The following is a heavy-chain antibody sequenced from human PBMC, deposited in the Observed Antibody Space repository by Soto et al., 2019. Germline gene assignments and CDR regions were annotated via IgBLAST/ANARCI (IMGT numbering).Heavy chain of an antibody. Sequence: QVQLVESGGGVVQPGRSLRLSCAASGFTFSSYAMHWVRQAPGKGLEWVAVISYDGSNKYYADSVKGRFTISRDNSKNTLYLQMNSLRAEDTAVYYCARDTIVAGRSFEGYYYYYGMDVWGQGTTVTVSS. J-gene: IGHJ6*02. CDR3: ARDTIVAGRSFEGYYYYYGMDV. CDR1: GFTFSSYA. D-gene: IGHD6-19*01. CDR2: ISYDGSNK. V-gene: IGHV3-30-3*01.